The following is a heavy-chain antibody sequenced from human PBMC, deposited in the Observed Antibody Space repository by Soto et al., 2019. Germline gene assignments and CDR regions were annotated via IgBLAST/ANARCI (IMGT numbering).Heavy chain of an antibody. CDR2: ISWNSGSI. D-gene: IGHD5-18*01. V-gene: IGHV3-9*01. Sequence: GGSLRLSCAASGFTFDDYAMHWVRQAPGKGLEWVSGISWNSGSIGYADSVKGRFTISRDNAKNSLYLQMNSLRAEDTALYYCAKDIRDTAMVTPHFDYWGQGTLVTVSS. CDR3: AKDIRDTAMVTPHFDY. J-gene: IGHJ4*02. CDR1: GFTFDDYA.